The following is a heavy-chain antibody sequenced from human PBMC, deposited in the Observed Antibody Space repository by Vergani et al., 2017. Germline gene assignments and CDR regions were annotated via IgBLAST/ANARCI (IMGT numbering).Heavy chain of an antibody. V-gene: IGHV4-59*01. CDR3: AREAYHHSGSSH. Sequence: QVQLQESGPGLVKPSEPLSLTCTVSGGSISSYYWSWIRQPPGKGLEWIGYIYYSGSTNYNPSLKSRVTISVETSKNQFSLKLSSVTAADTAVYYCAREAYHHSGSSHWGQGTLVTVSS. CDR2: IYYSGST. CDR1: GGSISSYY. J-gene: IGHJ4*02. D-gene: IGHD3-10*01.